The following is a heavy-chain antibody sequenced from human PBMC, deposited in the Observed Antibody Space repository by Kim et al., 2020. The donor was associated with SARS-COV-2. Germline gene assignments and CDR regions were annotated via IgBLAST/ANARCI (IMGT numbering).Heavy chain of an antibody. CDR2: IYTSGST. Sequence: SETLSLTCTVSGGSISSYYWSWIRQPAGKGLEWIGRIYTSGSTNYNPSLKSRVTMSVDTSKNQFSLKLSSVTAADTAVYYCARGVFSPGTDYFDYWGQGTLVTVSS. D-gene: IGHD3-3*01. CDR1: GGSISSYY. J-gene: IGHJ4*02. V-gene: IGHV4-4*07. CDR3: ARGVFSPGTDYFDY.